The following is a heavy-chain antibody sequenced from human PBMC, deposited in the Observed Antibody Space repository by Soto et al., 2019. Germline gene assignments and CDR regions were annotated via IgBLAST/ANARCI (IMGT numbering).Heavy chain of an antibody. CDR3: ARDVGRDSGYDYLRYFDY. J-gene: IGHJ4*02. D-gene: IGHD5-12*01. CDR1: GGSISSYY. Sequence: SETLSLTCTVSGGSISSYYWSWIRQPPGKGLEWIGYIYYSGSTNYNPSLKSRVTISVDTSKNQFSLKLSSVTAADTAVYYCARDVGRDSGYDYLRYFDYWGQGTLVTVSS. CDR2: IYYSGST. V-gene: IGHV4-59*01.